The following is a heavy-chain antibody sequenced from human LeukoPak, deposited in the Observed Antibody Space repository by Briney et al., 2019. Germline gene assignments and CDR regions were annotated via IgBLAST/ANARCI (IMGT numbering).Heavy chain of an antibody. CDR3: ARDLTRTDN. CDR2: ISVGGDP. CDR1: GFTFSSYD. J-gene: IGHJ4*02. Sequence: GGSLRLSCTASGFTFSSYDMHWVRHATGKGLEWVSGISVGGDPGYTDSVKGRFTISRDDVKNSLYLQMNSLRAEDTALYYCARDLTRTDNWGQGTLVTVSS. D-gene: IGHD1/OR15-1a*01. V-gene: IGHV3-13*05.